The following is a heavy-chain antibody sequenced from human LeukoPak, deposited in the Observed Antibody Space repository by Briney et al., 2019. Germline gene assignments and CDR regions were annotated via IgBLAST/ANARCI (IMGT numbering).Heavy chain of an antibody. Sequence: GGSLRLSCAASGFTFSNAWMSWVRQAPGKGLEWVGRIKSKTDGGTTDYAASLKGRFTISGDDSKNTLYLQMNSLKTEDTAVYYCARGDSGSYDSWGQGTLVTVSS. V-gene: IGHV3-15*01. CDR3: ARGDSGSYDS. CDR1: GFTFSNAW. D-gene: IGHD1-26*01. CDR2: IKSKTDGGTT. J-gene: IGHJ4*02.